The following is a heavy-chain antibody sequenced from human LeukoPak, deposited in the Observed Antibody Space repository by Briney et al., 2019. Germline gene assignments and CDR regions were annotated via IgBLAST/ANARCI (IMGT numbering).Heavy chain of an antibody. CDR3: ARALRYYSDSSGYAFDY. CDR1: GGTFRSFA. Sequence: SVKVSCKASGGTFRSFAISWVRQAPGQGLEWTGGIIPIFRTANYAQKFQGRVTITADESTSTAYMELSSLRSEDTAVYYCARALRYYSDSSGYAFDYWGQGTLVTVSS. D-gene: IGHD3-22*01. V-gene: IGHV1-69*01. J-gene: IGHJ4*02. CDR2: IIPIFRTA.